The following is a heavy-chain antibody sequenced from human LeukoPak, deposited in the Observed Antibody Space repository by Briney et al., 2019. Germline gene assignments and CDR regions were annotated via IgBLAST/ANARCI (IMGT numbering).Heavy chain of an antibody. CDR3: ARAPRNYDSSGYLDY. V-gene: IGHV3-30-3*01. CDR2: ITYDGSNK. CDR1: GLTFSSNA. D-gene: IGHD3-22*01. Sequence: GGSLRLSCAASGLTFSSNAMHWVRQAPGKGLEWVAVITYDGSNKYYADSVKGRFTISRDNSKNTLYLQMNSLRAEDTAVYYCARAPRNYDSSGYLDYWGQGTLVTVSS. J-gene: IGHJ4*02.